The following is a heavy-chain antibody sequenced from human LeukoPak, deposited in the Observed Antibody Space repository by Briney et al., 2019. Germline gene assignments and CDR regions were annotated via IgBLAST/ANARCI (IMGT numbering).Heavy chain of an antibody. J-gene: IGHJ2*01. D-gene: IGHD3-10*01. CDR2: IYSSGST. CDR3: ARRNYYASSWYFDL. Sequence: PSQTLSLTCTVSGGSIRSGDYYWSWIRQPPGKGLECIGYIYSSGSTYYSPSLKSRIAMSIDTSKNQFSLKLSSVTAADTATSYCARRNYYASSWYFDLWGRGTLVAVSS. V-gene: IGHV4-30-4*08. CDR1: GGSIRSGDYY.